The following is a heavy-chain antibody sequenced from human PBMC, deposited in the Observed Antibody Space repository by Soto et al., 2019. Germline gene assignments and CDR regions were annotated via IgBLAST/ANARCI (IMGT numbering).Heavy chain of an antibody. CDR1: GYTLTSYG. J-gene: IGHJ4*02. D-gene: IGHD4-17*01. CDR3: ARFLPPMTTVTDGRGDIDY. CDR2: INAGNGNT. V-gene: IGHV1-18*01. Sequence: ASVKVSCKASGYTLTSYGISWVRQAPGQGLEWMGWINAGNGNTKYSQKFQGRVTITTDTSTSTTYMELRSLRSDDTAVYYCARFLPPMTTVTDGRGDIDYWGQGTLVTVSS.